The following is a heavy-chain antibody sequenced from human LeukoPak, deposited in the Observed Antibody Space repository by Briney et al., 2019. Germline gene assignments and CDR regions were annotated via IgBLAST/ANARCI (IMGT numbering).Heavy chain of an antibody. CDR2: INHSGST. V-gene: IGHV4-34*01. Sequence: PGGSLRLSCVASGITFSNYAVSWIRQPPGKGLEWIGEINHSGSTNYNPSLKSRVTISVDTSKNQFSLKLSSVTAADTAVYYCARRNDDYQYYGMDVWGQGTTVTVSS. CDR3: ARRNDDYQYYGMDV. CDR1: GITFSNYA. J-gene: IGHJ6*02. D-gene: IGHD1-1*01.